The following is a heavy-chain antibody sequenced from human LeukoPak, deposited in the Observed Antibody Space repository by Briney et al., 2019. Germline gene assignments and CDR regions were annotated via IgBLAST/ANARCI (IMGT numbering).Heavy chain of an antibody. V-gene: IGHV3-11*04. CDR1: GFTFSDHY. D-gene: IGHD4-11*01. Sequence: GGSLRLSCAASGFTFSDHYMSWIRQAPGKGLEWVSYISHTGTTIYYADSVKGRFTLSRDNARNSLYLQMNSLRAEDTAVYYCTRVEETATTAAIIRKYSYYYYYMDVWGKGNTVTVSS. J-gene: IGHJ6*03. CDR3: TRVEETATTAAIIRKYSYYYYYMDV. CDR2: ISHTGTTI.